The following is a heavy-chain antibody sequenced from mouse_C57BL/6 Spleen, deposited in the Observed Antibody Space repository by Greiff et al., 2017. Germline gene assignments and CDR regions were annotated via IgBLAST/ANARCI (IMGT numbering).Heavy chain of an antibody. CDR3: AADDGYYVPFAY. CDR1: GYAFSSSW. CDR2: IYPGDGDT. D-gene: IGHD2-3*01. J-gene: IGHJ3*01. V-gene: IGHV1-82*01. Sequence: VQLQQSGPELVKPGASVKISCKASGYAFSSSWMNWVKQRPGKGLEWIGRIYPGDGDTNYNGKFKGKATLTADKSSSTAYMQLSSLTSEDSAVYFCAADDGYYVPFAYWGQGTLVTVSA.